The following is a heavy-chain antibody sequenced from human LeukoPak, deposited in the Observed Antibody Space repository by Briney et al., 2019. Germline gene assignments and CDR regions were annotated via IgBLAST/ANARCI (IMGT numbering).Heavy chain of an antibody. V-gene: IGHV1-2*02. D-gene: IGHD3-10*01. J-gene: IGHJ5*02. CDR3: ARDGLYYGSGSFYSNWFDP. CDR2: INPNSGGT. CDR1: GYTFTGYY. Sequence: AASVKVSCKTSGYTFTGYYMYWVRQAPGQGLEWMGWINPNSGGTNYAQKFQGRVTMTRDTSISTAYMELSRLRSDDTAVYYCARDGLYYGSGSFYSNWFDPWGQGTLVTVSS.